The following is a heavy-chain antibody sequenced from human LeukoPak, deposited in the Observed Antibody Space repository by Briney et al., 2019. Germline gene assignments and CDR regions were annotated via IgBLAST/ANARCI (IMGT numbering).Heavy chain of an antibody. CDR1: GYTFTSYD. Sequence: ASVKVSCKASGYTFTSYDINWVRQTAGQGVEWRGWVNPNSGNTGYARRFQDRVTITRDTSISTAYMELSSLRSDDTAVYYCARSTYGQLSYYFYYMGVWGKGTTVTVSS. V-gene: IGHV1-8*03. D-gene: IGHD6-6*01. CDR2: VNPNSGNT. J-gene: IGHJ6*03. CDR3: ARSTYGQLSYYFYYMGV.